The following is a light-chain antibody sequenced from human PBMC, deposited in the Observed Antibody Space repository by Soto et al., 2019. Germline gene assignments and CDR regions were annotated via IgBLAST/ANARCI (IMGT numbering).Light chain of an antibody. Sequence: EIVMTQSPVTLSVSPGETANLSCRASQTVTSNLAWYQQKPGRSPRLLLSGASTRATGIPARFSGSGSGTEFTLTISRLQSEDLAVYYRQQYNDWPRTVGQGTKVDSK. J-gene: IGKJ1*01. CDR2: GAS. CDR1: QTVTSN. CDR3: QQYNDWPRT. V-gene: IGKV3-15*01.